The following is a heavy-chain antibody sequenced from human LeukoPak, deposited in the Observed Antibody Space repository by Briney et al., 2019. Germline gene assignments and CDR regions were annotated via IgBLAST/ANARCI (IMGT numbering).Heavy chain of an antibody. CDR3: ARPGYCSSTSCSGFDY. J-gene: IGHJ4*02. CDR2: IYPGDSDT. Sequence: ESLKISCKGSGYSFTSYWIGWVRQMPGKGLEWMGIIYPGDSDTRYSPSFQGQVTISADKSISTAYLQWSSLKASDTAMYYCARPGYCSSTSCSGFDYWGQGTLVTVSS. V-gene: IGHV5-51*01. CDR1: GYSFTSYW. D-gene: IGHD2-2*01.